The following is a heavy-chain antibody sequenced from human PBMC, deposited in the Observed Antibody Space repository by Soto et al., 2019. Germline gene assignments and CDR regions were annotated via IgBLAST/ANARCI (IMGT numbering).Heavy chain of an antibody. CDR1: GFAFSTHG. J-gene: IGHJ6*02. D-gene: IGHD5-18*01. CDR3: ARAGYGGRPYHYRVDV. Sequence: QVQLVESGGGVVQPGRSLRLSCATSGFAFSTHGMHWVRQAPGKGLEWVAVIWYDGSKKYYADSVKGRFTISRDNSENTLHLQMDSLRAEDMAVYYCARAGYGGRPYHYRVDVWGQGTTVTVS. V-gene: IGHV3-33*01. CDR2: IWYDGSKK.